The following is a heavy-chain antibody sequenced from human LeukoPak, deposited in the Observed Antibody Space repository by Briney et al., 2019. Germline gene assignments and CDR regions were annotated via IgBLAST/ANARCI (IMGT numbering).Heavy chain of an antibody. J-gene: IGHJ4*02. Sequence: ASVKVSCKASGYTFTDHFILWVRQAPGQGLEWLGWVNTDIGATKYAQKFQGRVTMTRDTSISTVYMELSRLRSDDTAVYYCARDHHSSGWYVRFDYWGQGTLVTVSS. CDR3: ARDHHSSGWYVRFDY. CDR2: VNTDIGAT. D-gene: IGHD6-19*01. V-gene: IGHV1-2*02. CDR1: GYTFTDHF.